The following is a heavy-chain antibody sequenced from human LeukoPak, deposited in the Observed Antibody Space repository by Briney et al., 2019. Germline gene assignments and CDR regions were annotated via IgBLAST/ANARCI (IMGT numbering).Heavy chain of an antibody. J-gene: IGHJ3*01. CDR3: ARSKVGATIYAFDV. D-gene: IGHD1-26*01. CDR1: GGSIGTYY. CDR2: IHHSGST. Sequence: SETLSLTCALSGGSIGTYYWSWIRQPPGRGLEWIAYIHHSGSTNSNPSLKSRVTVSLDTSNNQFSLKLTSVTAADTAVYYCARSKVGATIYAFDVWGQGTMVTVSS. V-gene: IGHV4-59*01.